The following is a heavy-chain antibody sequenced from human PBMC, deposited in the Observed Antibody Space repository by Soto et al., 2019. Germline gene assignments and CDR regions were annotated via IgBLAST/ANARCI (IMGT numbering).Heavy chain of an antibody. CDR2: IYYSGST. V-gene: IGHV4-59*01. CDR3: AKWGRSGGGYGY. D-gene: IGHD1-26*01. J-gene: IGHJ4*02. CDR1: GGSISSYY. Sequence: SETLSLTCTVSGGSISSYYWSWIRQPPGKGLEWIGYIYYSGSTNYNPSLKSRVTISVDTSKNQFSLKLSSVTTADTAVYYCAKWGRSGGGYGYWGQGTLVTVYS.